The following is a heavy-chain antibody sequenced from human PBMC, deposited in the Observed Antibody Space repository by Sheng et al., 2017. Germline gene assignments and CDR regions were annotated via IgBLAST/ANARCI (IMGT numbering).Heavy chain of an antibody. J-gene: IGHJ4*02. CDR1: VTPSVETP. V-gene: IGHV4-59*01. CDR2: IYYSGRT. CDR3: ARDRGDTALGYHFDY. D-gene: IGHD5-18*01. Sequence: QVQLQESGPGLVKAFGDPCPSPALSLVTPSVETPGAGSGSPPGKGLEWIGYIYYSGRTNYNPSLQESSTMSVDTSRNQFSLKLISVTAADTAVYYCARDRGDTALGYHFDYWGQGTLVTVSS.